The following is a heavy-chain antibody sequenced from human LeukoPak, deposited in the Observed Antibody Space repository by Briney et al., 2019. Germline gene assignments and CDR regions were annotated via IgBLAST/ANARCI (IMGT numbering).Heavy chain of an antibody. V-gene: IGHV1-8*03. J-gene: IGHJ1*01. CDR2: MNPNSGNT. CDR3: ARDFGLWIAAAEYFQH. Sequence: EASVKVSCKASGYTFTSYDINWVRQATGQGLEWMGWMNPNSGNTGYAQKFQGRVTITRNTSISTAYMELSSLRSEDTAVYYCARDFGLWIAAAEYFQHWGQGTLVTVSS. CDR1: GYTFTSYD. D-gene: IGHD6-13*01.